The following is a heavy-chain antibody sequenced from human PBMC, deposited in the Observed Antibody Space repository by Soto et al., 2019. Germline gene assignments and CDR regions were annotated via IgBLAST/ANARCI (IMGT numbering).Heavy chain of an antibody. V-gene: IGHV5-51*01. D-gene: IGHD4-17*01. Sequence: LGESLKISCKGSGYSFTSYWIGWVRQMPGKGLEWMGIIYPGDSDTRYSPSFQGQVTISADKSISTAYLQWSSLKASDTAMYYCATSTTVTSITSGMDVWGQGTTVTVSS. CDR3: ATSTTVTSITSGMDV. CDR2: IYPGDSDT. CDR1: GYSFTSYW. J-gene: IGHJ6*02.